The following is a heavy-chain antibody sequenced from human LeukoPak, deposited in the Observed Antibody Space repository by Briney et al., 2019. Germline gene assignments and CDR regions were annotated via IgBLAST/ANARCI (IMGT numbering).Heavy chain of an antibody. CDR3: AKDQGQYCGGDCFINAVFDY. CDR2: IRYDGSNK. Sequence: GGSLRLSCAASGFTFSSYGMHWVRQAPGKGLEWVALIRYDGSNKYYADSVKGRFTISRDNSKNTLYLQMNSLRAEDTAVYYCAKDQGQYCGGDCFINAVFDYRGQGTLVTVSS. D-gene: IGHD2-21*01. CDR1: GFTFSSYG. J-gene: IGHJ4*02. V-gene: IGHV3-30*02.